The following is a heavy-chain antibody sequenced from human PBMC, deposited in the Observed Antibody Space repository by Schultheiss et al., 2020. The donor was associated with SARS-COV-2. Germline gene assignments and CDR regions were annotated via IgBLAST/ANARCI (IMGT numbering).Heavy chain of an antibody. CDR1: GGSFSGYY. V-gene: IGHV4-34*01. Sequence: SETPSLTCAVYGGSFSGYYWSWIRQPPGKGLEWIGEINHSGSTNYNPSLKSRVTISVDTSKNQFSLKLSSVTAADTAVYYCARGRGGSGSYYRYYYYYMDVWGKGTTVTVSS. D-gene: IGHD3-10*01. J-gene: IGHJ6*03. CDR2: INHSGST. CDR3: ARGRGGSGSYYRYYYYYMDV.